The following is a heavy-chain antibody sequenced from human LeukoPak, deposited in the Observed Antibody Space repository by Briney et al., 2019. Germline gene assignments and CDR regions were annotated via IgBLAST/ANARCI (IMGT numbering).Heavy chain of an antibody. CDR2: IYYSGST. J-gene: IGHJ3*02. Sequence: PSETLSLTCTVSGGSISSGDYYWSWIRQPPGKGLEWIGYIYYSGSTYYNPSLKSRVTISVDTSKNQFSLKLSSVTAADTAVYYCARGRYSYGYGDAFDIWGQGTMVTVSS. D-gene: IGHD5-18*01. V-gene: IGHV4-30-4*08. CDR1: GGSISSGDYY. CDR3: ARGRYSYGYGDAFDI.